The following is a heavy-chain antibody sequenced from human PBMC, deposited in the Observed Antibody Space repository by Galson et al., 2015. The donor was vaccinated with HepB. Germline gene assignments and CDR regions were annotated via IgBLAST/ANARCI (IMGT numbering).Heavy chain of an antibody. CDR1: GYTFTSYG. CDR3: ARDLLSYCSSTSCSQGFSDY. Sequence: SVKVSCKASGYTFTSYGISWVRQAPGQGLEWMGWISAYNGNTNYAQKLQGRVTMTTDTSTSTAYMELRSLRSDDTAVYYCARDLLSYCSSTSCSQGFSDYWGQGTLVTISS. D-gene: IGHD2-2*01. CDR2: ISAYNGNT. V-gene: IGHV1-18*01. J-gene: IGHJ4*02.